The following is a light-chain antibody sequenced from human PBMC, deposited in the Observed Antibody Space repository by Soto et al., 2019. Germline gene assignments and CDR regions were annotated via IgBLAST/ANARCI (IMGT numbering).Light chain of an antibody. J-gene: IGLJ1*01. CDR3: SSYTDTSTLDV. CDR1: RSDVGAYNY. Sequence: QSALTQPASVSGYPRQPIVFSFPGTRSDVGAYNYVSWYEQPAGRVLELIMYDVSNRPSGVSDRFSGSKSGNTAALTISGLLAEDETDYYCSSYTDTSTLDVFGTGTKVTV. CDR2: DVS. V-gene: IGLV2-14*01.